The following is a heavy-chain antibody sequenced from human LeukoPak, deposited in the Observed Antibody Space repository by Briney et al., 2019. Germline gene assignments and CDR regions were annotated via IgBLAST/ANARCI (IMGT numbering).Heavy chain of an antibody. CDR3: ARESIAARLSDY. D-gene: IGHD6-6*01. CDR2: INPTSGGT. V-gene: IGHV1-2*02. CDR1: VYTFTGYY. Sequence: ASVKVSCKASVYTFTGYYMHWVRQAPGEGLEWVGWINPTSGGTNYAQKFQGRVTITADKSTSTAYMELSSLRSEDTAVYYCARESIAARLSDYWGQGTLVTVSS. J-gene: IGHJ4*02.